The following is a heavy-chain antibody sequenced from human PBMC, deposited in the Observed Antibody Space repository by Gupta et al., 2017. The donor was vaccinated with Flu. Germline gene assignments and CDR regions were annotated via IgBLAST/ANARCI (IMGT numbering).Heavy chain of an antibody. Sequence: APGKGLEWVAVISYDGSNKYYADSVKGRFTISRDNSKNTLYLQMNSLRAEDTAVYYCAKDHGTYYYYYYMDVWGKGTTVTVSS. CDR2: ISYDGSNK. CDR3: AKDHGTYYYYYYMDV. J-gene: IGHJ6*03. V-gene: IGHV3-30*18.